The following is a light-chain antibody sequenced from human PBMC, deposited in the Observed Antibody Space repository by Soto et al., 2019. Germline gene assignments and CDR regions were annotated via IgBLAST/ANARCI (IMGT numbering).Light chain of an antibody. CDR3: CSYAGSYTL. V-gene: IGLV2-11*01. CDR2: DVS. Sequence: QSALTQPRSVSGSPGQSVTISCTGTSSDVGGYNYVSWYQQHPGKAPKLMISDVSKRLSGVPDRFSGFKSGNTASLTISGLQAEDEADYYCCSYAGSYTLFGGGTKLTVL. CDR1: SSDVGGYNY. J-gene: IGLJ2*01.